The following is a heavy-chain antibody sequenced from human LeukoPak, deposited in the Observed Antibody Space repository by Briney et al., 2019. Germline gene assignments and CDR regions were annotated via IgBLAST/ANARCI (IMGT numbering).Heavy chain of an antibody. D-gene: IGHD3-3*01. CDR2: IKQDGSEK. Sequence: GGSLRLSCAASGFTFSTYWMTWVRQAPGKGLEWVANIKQDGSEKYYVDSVKGRFTLSRDSAKNSLYLQMNSLRAEDTAVYYCARAEWSNWYFDLWGRGTLVTVSS. CDR3: ARAEWSNWYFDL. V-gene: IGHV3-7*03. J-gene: IGHJ2*01. CDR1: GFTFSTYW.